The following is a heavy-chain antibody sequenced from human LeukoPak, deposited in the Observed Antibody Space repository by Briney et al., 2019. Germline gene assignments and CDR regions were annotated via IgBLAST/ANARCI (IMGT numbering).Heavy chain of an antibody. CDR1: GGSIRTYY. CDR3: GREGIPVSPSPSYFDY. V-gene: IGHV4-59*01. CDR2: IYHTGGN. J-gene: IGHJ4*02. D-gene: IGHD2-2*01. Sequence: PSETLSLSCAVSGGSIRTYYGSWIRQPPGKGLEWVGYIYHTGGNNYNPSVKGRFTISVDTSKSQFSLRLSSVSAADTAVYYCGREGIPVSPSPSYFDYWGQGNLVSVSS.